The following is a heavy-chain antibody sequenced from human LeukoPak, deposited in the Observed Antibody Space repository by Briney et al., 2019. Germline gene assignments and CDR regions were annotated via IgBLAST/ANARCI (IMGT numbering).Heavy chain of an antibody. D-gene: IGHD6-19*01. CDR1: GGSISSSSYY. CDR3: ARLDIAVAGLGY. J-gene: IGHJ4*02. V-gene: IGHV4-39*01. Sequence: PSETLSLTCTVSGGSISSSSYYWGWIRQPPGKGLEWIGSIYYSGSTYYNPSLKSRVTISVDTSKNQFSLKLSSVTAADTAVYYCARLDIAVAGLGYWGQGTLVTVSS. CDR2: IYYSGST.